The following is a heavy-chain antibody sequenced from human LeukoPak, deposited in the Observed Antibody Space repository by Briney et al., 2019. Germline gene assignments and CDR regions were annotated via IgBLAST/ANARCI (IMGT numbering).Heavy chain of an antibody. CDR3: ARVFGRQLPDS. CDR2: INPNSGGT. D-gene: IGHD1-26*01. Sequence: ASVKVSCKASGYTFTSYYMHWVGQAHGQGLEWMGWINPNSGGTNFAQKFQGRITMTRETSISTAYMEMSRLIDDDTAVYYCARVFGRQLPDSWGQGTLVTVSS. V-gene: IGHV1-2*02. CDR1: GYTFTSYY. J-gene: IGHJ4*02.